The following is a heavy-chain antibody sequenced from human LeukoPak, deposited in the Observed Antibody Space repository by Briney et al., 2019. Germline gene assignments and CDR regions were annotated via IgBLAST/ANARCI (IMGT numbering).Heavy chain of an antibody. V-gene: IGHV4-34*01. CDR2: INHSGST. CDR3: ASGGYSYGLGGAHFDY. CDR1: GGSFSCYY. J-gene: IGHJ4*02. D-gene: IGHD5-18*01. Sequence: SETLSLTCAVYGGSFSCYYWSWIRQPPGKGLEWIGEINHSGSTNYKPSLKSRVTISVDTSKNQFSLKLSSVTAADTAVYYCASGGYSYGLGGAHFDYWGQGTLVTVSS.